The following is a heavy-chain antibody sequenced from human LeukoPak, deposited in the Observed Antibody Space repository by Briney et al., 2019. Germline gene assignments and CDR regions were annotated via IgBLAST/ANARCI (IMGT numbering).Heavy chain of an antibody. CDR1: GGSISSGDYY. D-gene: IGHD6-13*01. CDR2: IYYSGST. CDR3: ARDLGMNVDAFDI. J-gene: IGHJ3*02. Sequence: PSETLSLTCTVSGGSISSGDYYWSWIRQPPGKGLEWIGYIYYSGSTYYNPSLKSRVTISVDTSKNQFSLKLSSVTAADTAVYYCARDLGMNVDAFDIWGQGTMVTVSS. V-gene: IGHV4-30-4*01.